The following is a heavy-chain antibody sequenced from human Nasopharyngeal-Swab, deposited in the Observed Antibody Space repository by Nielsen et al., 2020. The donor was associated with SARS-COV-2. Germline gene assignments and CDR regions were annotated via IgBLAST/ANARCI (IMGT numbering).Heavy chain of an antibody. CDR1: NGSFSDYS. D-gene: IGHD2-2*01. V-gene: IGHV4-34*01. CDR2: TYHSGNT. J-gene: IGHJ1*01. Sequence: SHTLSLTCAVSNGSFSDYSWTWIRQTPGKGLELFGDTYHSGNTNYNPSLKSRVTMSVDTSKNQFSLILKSVTAADTAVYYCARGLSPRMPIPKHWGQGTLVIVSS. CDR3: ARGLSPRMPIPKH.